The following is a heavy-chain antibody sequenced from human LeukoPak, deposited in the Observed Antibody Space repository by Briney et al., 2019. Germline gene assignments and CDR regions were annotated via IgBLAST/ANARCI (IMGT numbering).Heavy chain of an antibody. Sequence: GGSLRLSCAASGFTFSSYGMHWVRQAPGKGLEWVAVIWYDGSNKYYADSVKGRFTISRDNSKNTPYLQMNSLRAEDTAVYYCAKDVYDSSGLYYFDYWGQGTLVTVSS. J-gene: IGHJ4*02. D-gene: IGHD3-22*01. CDR3: AKDVYDSSGLYYFDY. CDR2: IWYDGSNK. V-gene: IGHV3-33*06. CDR1: GFTFSSYG.